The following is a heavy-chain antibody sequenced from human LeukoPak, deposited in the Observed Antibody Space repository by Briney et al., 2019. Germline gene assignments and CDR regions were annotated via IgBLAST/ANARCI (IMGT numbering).Heavy chain of an antibody. D-gene: IGHD2-21*01. CDR1: GFTFDTYN. Sequence: GGSLRLSCAASGFTFDTYNFNWVRQAPGKGLEWVATIRSYSSYIHYGDSVKGRFTISRDDAERSMYLQMDNVRVEDTAVYFCARYSEVYYYVDVWGTGTTVTVSS. J-gene: IGHJ6*03. V-gene: IGHV3-21*01. CDR2: IRSYSSYI. CDR3: ARYSEVYYYVDV.